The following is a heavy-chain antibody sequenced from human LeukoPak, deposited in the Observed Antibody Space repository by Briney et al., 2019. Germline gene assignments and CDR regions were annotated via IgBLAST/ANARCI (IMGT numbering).Heavy chain of an antibody. V-gene: IGHV1-2*02. J-gene: IGHJ5*02. CDR1: GYTFTGNF. D-gene: IGHD6-19*01. Sequence: ASVKVSCKASGYTFTGNFIHWVRQAPGQGLEWMGWINPNSGATNHAQRFQDRVTMTRDTSISTAYMELSRLRSDDTAVYYCARSSGWYGSWFDPWGQGTLVTVSS. CDR3: ARSSGWYGSWFDP. CDR2: INPNSGAT.